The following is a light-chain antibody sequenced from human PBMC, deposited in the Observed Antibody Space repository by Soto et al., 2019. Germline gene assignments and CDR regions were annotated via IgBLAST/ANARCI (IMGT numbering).Light chain of an antibody. Sequence: DIVVTQTPPSLSVTPGQPASISCRTSQSLLHTDGKTSLYWYLQMPGQPPRLLLDEGFNRFSGVQDRFSVSGSGTDFTLKISRVEAEDCGVYYCLQTIQRPLSFGGGTKVEIK. J-gene: IGKJ4*01. CDR1: QSLLHTDGKTS. V-gene: IGKV2D-29*01. CDR2: EGF. CDR3: LQTIQRPLS.